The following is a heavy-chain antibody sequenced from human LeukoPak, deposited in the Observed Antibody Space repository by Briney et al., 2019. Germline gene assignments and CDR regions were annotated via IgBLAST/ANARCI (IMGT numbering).Heavy chain of an antibody. D-gene: IGHD5-18*01. CDR1: GGTFSSYT. CDR2: IIPILGIA. J-gene: IGHJ4*02. V-gene: IGHV1-69*02. Sequence: SVTVSCKASGGTFSSYTISWVRQAPGQGLEWMGRIIPILGIANYAQKFQCRVTITADKSTSTAYMELSSLRSEDTAVYYCARSWTQLWSPFDYWGQGTLVTVPS. CDR3: ARSWTQLWSPFDY.